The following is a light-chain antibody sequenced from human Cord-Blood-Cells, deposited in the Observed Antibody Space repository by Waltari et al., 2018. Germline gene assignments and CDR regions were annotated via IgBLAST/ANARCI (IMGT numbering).Light chain of an antibody. CDR1: QSISSW. CDR3: HQYNSYAT. Sequence: DIQMTQSPSTLSASVGDRVTIPCRPSQSISSWLAWYQQKPGRAPKLLIYKASSLESGVPSRFSGSGSGTEFTLTISSLQPDDFATYYCHQYNSYATFGEGTKLEIK. V-gene: IGKV1-5*03. J-gene: IGKJ2*01. CDR2: KAS.